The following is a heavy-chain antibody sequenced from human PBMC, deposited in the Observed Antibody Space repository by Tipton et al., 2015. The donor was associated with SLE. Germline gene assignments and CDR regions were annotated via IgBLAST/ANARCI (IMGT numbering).Heavy chain of an antibody. V-gene: IGHV4-59*12. CDR3: ARDSGDGYTFDY. CDR2: IYYSGST. D-gene: IGHD5-24*01. J-gene: IGHJ4*02. CDR1: GGSFSGYY. Sequence: TLSLTCAVYGGSFSGYYWSWIRQSPGRRLEWIGYIYYSGSTKYNPSLKSRVTISVDTSKNQFSLKLSSVTAADTAVYYCARDSGDGYTFDYWGQGTLVTVSS.